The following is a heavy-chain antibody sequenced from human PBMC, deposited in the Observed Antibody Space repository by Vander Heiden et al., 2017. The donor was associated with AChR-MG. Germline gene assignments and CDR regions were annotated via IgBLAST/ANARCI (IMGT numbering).Heavy chain of an antibody. CDR2: IIPILGIA. CDR3: ARDPRDGYNTFDY. CDR1: GGTFSSYA. V-gene: IGHV1-69*04. J-gene: IGHJ4*02. D-gene: IGHD5-12*01. Sequence: QVQLVQSGAAVKKPGSSVKVSCKASGGTFSSYAISWVRQAPGQGLEWMGRIIPILGIANDAQKFQGRVTITADKSTSTAYRELSSLRSEDTAVYDCARDPRDGYNTFDYWGQGTLVTVSS.